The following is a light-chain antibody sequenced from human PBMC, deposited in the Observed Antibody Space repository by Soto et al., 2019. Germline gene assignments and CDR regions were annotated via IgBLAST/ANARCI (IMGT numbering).Light chain of an antibody. CDR3: QESITAPLT. CDR1: QTINNY. CDR2: AAS. J-gene: IGKJ4*01. Sequence: DIQMTQSPSSLSASVGDRVTITCRASQTINNYLNWYQQKPGKAPKLLIYAASSLQSVVPSRFSGSGSGTDFTLTISSLQAEDSATYFCQESITAPLTFGGGTKMEVK. V-gene: IGKV1-39*01.